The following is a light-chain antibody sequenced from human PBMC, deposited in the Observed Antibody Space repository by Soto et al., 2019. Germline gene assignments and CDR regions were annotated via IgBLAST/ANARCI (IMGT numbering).Light chain of an antibody. J-gene: IGLJ3*02. V-gene: IGLV4-69*01. Sequence: QAVVTQSPSASASLGASVKLTCTLSRGHSRYAIAWHQQQPEKGPRYLVKLNSDGSHSKGDGIPDRFSGSSSGAERYLTISSLQSEDEADYYCQTWGTGIRVFGGGTKLTVL. CDR2: LNSDGSH. CDR3: QTWGTGIRV. CDR1: RGHSRYA.